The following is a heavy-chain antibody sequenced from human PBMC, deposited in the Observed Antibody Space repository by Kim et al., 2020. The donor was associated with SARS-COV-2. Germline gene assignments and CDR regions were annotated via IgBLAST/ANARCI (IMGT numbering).Heavy chain of an antibody. J-gene: IGHJ3*02. CDR1: GGSISSGDYY. CDR2: IYYSGST. Sequence: SETLSLTCTVSGGSISSGDYYWSWIRQPPGKDLEWIGYIYYSGSTYYNPSLKSRVTISVDTPKNQFSLKLSSVTAADTAVYYCARRGLITMIVVVIPGAFDIWGQGTMVTVSS. V-gene: IGHV4-30-4*01. D-gene: IGHD3-22*01. CDR3: ARRGLITMIVVVIPGAFDI.